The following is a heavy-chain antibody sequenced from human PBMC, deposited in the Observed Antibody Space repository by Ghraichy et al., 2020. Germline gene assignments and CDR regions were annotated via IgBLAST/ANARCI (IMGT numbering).Heavy chain of an antibody. Sequence: TLSLTCAVYGGSFSGYYWSWIRQPPGKGLEWIGEINHSGSTNYNPSLKSRVTISVDTSKNQFSLKLSSVTAADTAVYYCARGLSYDFWSGPSRAYYYGMDVWGQGTTVTVSS. V-gene: IGHV4-34*01. J-gene: IGHJ6*02. CDR2: INHSGST. CDR3: ARGLSYDFWSGPSRAYYYGMDV. CDR1: GGSFSGYY. D-gene: IGHD3-3*01.